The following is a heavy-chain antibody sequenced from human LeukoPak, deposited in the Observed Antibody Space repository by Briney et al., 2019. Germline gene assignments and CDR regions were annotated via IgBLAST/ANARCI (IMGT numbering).Heavy chain of an antibody. J-gene: IGHJ3*02. CDR2: IYYSGST. CDR3: ARQQFLEHDVFDT. CDR1: GGSISNKY. Sequence: RPSETLSLTCTVSGGSISNKYWSWIRQPPGKGLEWIGCIYYSGSTNYNPSLKSRVTISVDTSKDQFSLKLSSVTAADTAVYYCARQQFLEHDVFDTWGQGTKVTVSS. V-gene: IGHV4-59*08. D-gene: IGHD2/OR15-2a*01.